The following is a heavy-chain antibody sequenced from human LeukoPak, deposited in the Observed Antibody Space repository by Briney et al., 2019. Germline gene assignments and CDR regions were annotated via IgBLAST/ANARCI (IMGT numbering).Heavy chain of an antibody. V-gene: IGHV1-69*04. CDR1: GGTFSSYA. J-gene: IGHJ3*02. CDR3: ARGTSSSWYSHAFDI. CDR2: IIPILGIA. Sequence: VASVKVSCKASGGTFSSYAISWVRQAPGQGLEWMGRIIPILGIANYAQKFQGRVTITADKSTSTAYMELSSLRSEDTAVYYCARGTSSSWYSHAFDIWGQGTMVTVSS. D-gene: IGHD6-13*01.